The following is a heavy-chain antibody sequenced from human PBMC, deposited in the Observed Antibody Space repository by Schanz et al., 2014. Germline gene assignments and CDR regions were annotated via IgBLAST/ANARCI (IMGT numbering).Heavy chain of an antibody. CDR3: ARDGEAAAGCDY. V-gene: IGHV1-46*03. Sequence: QVHLEQSGPEVKKPGASVKLSCRASGYPFTNYYIHWVRQAPGQGLEWMGIVNPGGGSTSVAQRFQTRVTLTRDTSTGTAYLGLTRLRFEDTAVYYCARDGEAAAGCDYWGQGTLVTVSS. CDR1: GYPFTNYY. D-gene: IGHD6-13*01. CDR2: VNPGGGST. J-gene: IGHJ4*02.